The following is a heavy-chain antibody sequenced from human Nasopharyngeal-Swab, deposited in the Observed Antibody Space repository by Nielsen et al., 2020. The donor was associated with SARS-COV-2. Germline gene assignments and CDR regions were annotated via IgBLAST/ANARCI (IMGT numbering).Heavy chain of an antibody. CDR3: ARDSRVGGSVTYDY. D-gene: IGHD3-10*01. J-gene: IGHJ4*02. CDR2: VSYSGST. CDR1: GASINSFGYY. V-gene: IGHV4-31*03. Sequence: SETLSLTCTVSGASINSFGYYWSWIRQDPEKGLEWLGYVSYSGSTDYHPSFESRATISLDTSKNQFSLELTAVTAADTAVYYCARDSRVGGSVTYDYWGQGTLVSVSS.